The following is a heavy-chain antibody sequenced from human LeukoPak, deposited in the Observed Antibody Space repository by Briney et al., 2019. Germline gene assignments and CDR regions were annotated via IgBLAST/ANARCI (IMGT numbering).Heavy chain of an antibody. CDR1: GYTFTSYD. Sequence: ASVKVSCKASGYTFTSYDISWVRQATGQGLEWMGWMNPNSGNTGYAQKFQGRVTMTRNTSISTAYMELSSLRSEDTAVYYCARASVYYYDSSGYYSEDWFDPWGQGTLVTVSS. CDR2: MNPNSGNT. V-gene: IGHV1-8*01. CDR3: ARASVYYYDSSGYYSEDWFDP. D-gene: IGHD3-22*01. J-gene: IGHJ5*02.